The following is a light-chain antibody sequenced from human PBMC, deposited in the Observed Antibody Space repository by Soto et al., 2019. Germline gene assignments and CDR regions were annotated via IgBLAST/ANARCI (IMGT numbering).Light chain of an antibody. CDR2: GNS. J-gene: IGLJ1*01. CDR1: SSNIGAGYD. Sequence: QSVLTQPPSVSGAPGQRVTISCTGSSSNIGAGYDVRWYQQLPGTAPKLLIYGNSNRPSGVPDRFSGSKSGTSASLAITGLQAEDEADYYCQSYDSSLRVFGTGTKVNVL. CDR3: QSYDSSLRV. V-gene: IGLV1-40*01.